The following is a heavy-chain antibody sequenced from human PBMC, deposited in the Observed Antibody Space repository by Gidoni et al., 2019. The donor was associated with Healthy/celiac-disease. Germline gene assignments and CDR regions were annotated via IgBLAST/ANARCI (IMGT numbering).Heavy chain of an antibody. CDR3: ARRYYDSSGFLDAFDI. CDR1: GAPIRSYY. V-gene: IGHV4-59*01. Sequence: QVQLPESGPGLGKPSATLSLTCTASGAPIRSYYWSWIRQPPGKGLEWIWYIYYSGRTNYNPSLKSRVTISVDTSKNQFSLKLSSVTAADTAVYYCARRYYDSSGFLDAFDIWGQGTMVTVSS. D-gene: IGHD3-22*01. J-gene: IGHJ3*02. CDR2: IYYSGRT.